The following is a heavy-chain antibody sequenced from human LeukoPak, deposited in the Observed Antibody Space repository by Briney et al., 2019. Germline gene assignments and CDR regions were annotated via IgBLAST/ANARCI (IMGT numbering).Heavy chain of an antibody. J-gene: IGHJ4*02. V-gene: IGHV1-18*01. Sequence: GASVKVSCKASGYTFTSYGISWVRQAPGQGLEWMGWISAYNGNTNYAQKFQGRVTMTRNTSISTAYMELSSLRSEDTAVYYCARAAGFDYWGQGTLVTVSS. D-gene: IGHD6-13*01. CDR1: GYTFTSYG. CDR2: ISAYNGNT. CDR3: ARAAGFDY.